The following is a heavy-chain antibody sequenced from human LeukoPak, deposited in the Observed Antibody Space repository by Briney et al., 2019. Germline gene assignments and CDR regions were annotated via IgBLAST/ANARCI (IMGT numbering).Heavy chain of an antibody. CDR2: LYHSGTI. CDR1: GDSLRTTTYY. V-gene: IGHV4-30-4*01. D-gene: IGHD2-2*02. CDR3: AREEGCSSTSCYINEMGNWFDP. J-gene: IGHJ5*02. Sequence: PSETLSLTCTVSGDSLRTTTYYWNWIRQPPGKGLEWIGGLYHSGTIYYNPSLKSRVTISVDTSKNQFSLKLSSVTAADTAVYYCAREEGCSSTSCYINEMGNWFDPWGQGTLVTASS.